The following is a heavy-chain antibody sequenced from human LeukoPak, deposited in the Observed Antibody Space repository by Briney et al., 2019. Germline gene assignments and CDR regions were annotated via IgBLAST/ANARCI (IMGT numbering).Heavy chain of an antibody. J-gene: IGHJ4*02. CDR3: ARDRRDGYNSRGDYFDY. CDR1: GFTVSSNY. V-gene: IGHV3-53*01. D-gene: IGHD5-24*01. Sequence: GGSLRLSCAASGFTVSSNYMTWVRQAPGKGLEWVSVIYSGGSTYYADSVKGRFTISRDNSKNTLYLQMNSLRAEDTAVYYCARDRRDGYNSRGDYFDYWGQGTLVTVSS. CDR2: IYSGGST.